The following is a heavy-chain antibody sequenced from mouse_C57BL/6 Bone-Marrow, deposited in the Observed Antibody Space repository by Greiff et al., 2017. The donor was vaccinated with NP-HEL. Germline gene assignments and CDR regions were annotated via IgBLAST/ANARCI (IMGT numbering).Heavy chain of an antibody. CDR3: ARHGNLGYAMGY. CDR2: ISNLAYSI. J-gene: IGHJ4*01. D-gene: IGHD2-1*01. V-gene: IGHV5-15*01. Sequence: EVHLVESGGGLVQPGGSLKLSCAASGFTFSDYGMAWVRQAPRKGPEWVAFISNLAYSIYYADPVTGRFPISRANAKHTLFLEMRSMWSEDTAMYYCARHGNLGYAMGYWGQGTSVTVSS. CDR1: GFTFSDYG.